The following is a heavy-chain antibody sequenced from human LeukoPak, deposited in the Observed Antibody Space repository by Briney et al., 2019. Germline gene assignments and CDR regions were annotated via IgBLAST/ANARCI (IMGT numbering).Heavy chain of an antibody. CDR2: IYYSGST. CDR3: ARHAGGISATGTRPFDY. D-gene: IGHD6-13*01. J-gene: IGHJ4*02. Sequence: PSETLSLTCTVSGASFSSSTYYWGWLPQPPGKGLEWVGSIYYSGSTYYNPSLNSLVTMSVDTSKTQFTLKLSSMTAAATAVYYCARHAGGISATGTRPFDYWGQGTLVSVSS. V-gene: IGHV4-39*01. CDR1: GASFSSSTYY.